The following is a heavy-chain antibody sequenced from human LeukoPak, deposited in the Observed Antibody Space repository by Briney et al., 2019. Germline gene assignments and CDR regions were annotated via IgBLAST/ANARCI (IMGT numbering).Heavy chain of an antibody. Sequence: PSETLSLTSAVYGGSFSGYYWGGIPQPPGKGLEGIGELNHSGSTNYNPSLKSRVTISVDTSKNQFSLKLSSVTAADTAVYYCARVKVGKQPHWFDPWGQGTLVTVSS. CDR2: LNHSGST. J-gene: IGHJ5*02. V-gene: IGHV4-34*01. CDR1: GGSFSGYY. CDR3: ARVKVGKQPHWFDP. D-gene: IGHD3-22*01.